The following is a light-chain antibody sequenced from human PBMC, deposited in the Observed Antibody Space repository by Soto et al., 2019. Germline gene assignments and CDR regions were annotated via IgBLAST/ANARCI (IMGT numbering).Light chain of an antibody. V-gene: IGKV3-15*01. CDR1: QSVRSN. J-gene: IGKJ2*01. Sequence: EVVMTQSPATLSVSPGERATLSCRASQSVRSNLAWYQQKPGQAPRLLIHTASTRATDVPGRFSGSGSGTEFTLTISSLESEDFAVYYCHQYNTWPPGTFGQGPGWRSN. CDR2: TAS. CDR3: HQYNTWPPGT.